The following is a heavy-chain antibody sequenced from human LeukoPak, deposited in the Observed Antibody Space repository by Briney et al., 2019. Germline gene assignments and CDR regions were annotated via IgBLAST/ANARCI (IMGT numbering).Heavy chain of an antibody. CDR3: ARCSRYYDFWSGYNY. V-gene: IGHV3-30*01. CDR1: GFTFSSYA. J-gene: IGHJ4*02. Sequence: GSLRLSCAASGFTFSSYAMHWVRQAPGKGLEWVAVISYDGSNKYYADYVKGRFTISRDNSKNTMYLQMNSLRAEDTAVYYCARCSRYYDFWSGYNYWGQGTLVTVSS. D-gene: IGHD3-3*01. CDR2: ISYDGSNK.